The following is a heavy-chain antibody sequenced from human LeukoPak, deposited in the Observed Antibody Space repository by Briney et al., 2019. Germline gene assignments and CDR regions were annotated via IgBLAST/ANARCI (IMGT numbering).Heavy chain of an antibody. V-gene: IGHV3-7*01. CDR1: GFTFSSYG. J-gene: IGHJ6*03. CDR2: IKQDGSEK. Sequence: GSLRLSCAASGFTFSSYGMSWVRQAPGKGLEWVANIKQDGSEKYYVDSVKGRFTISRDNAKNSLYLQMNSLRAEDTAVYYCARDLDYRYCSSTSCYNSYYMDVWGKGTTVTVSS. CDR3: ARDLDYRYCSSTSCYNSYYMDV. D-gene: IGHD2-2*01.